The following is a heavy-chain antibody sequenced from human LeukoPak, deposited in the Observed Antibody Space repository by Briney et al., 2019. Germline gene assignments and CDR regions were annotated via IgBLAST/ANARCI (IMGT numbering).Heavy chain of an antibody. CDR1: GFNFSSYS. Sequence: GGSLRLSCAASGFNFSSYSMNWVRQAPGKGLEWVSCISSTSSHIYYADSVKGRFTISRDNAKNSLYLQMNSLRVEDTAVYYCVTDGADYYDSTGYPIYFDYWGQGTLVTASS. CDR2: ISSTSSHI. V-gene: IGHV3-21*01. J-gene: IGHJ4*02. D-gene: IGHD3-22*01. CDR3: VTDGADYYDSTGYPIYFDY.